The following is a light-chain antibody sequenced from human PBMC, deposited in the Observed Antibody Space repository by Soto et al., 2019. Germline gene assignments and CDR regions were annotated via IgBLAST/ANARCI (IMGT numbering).Light chain of an antibody. J-gene: IGKJ1*01. V-gene: IGKV3-15*01. CDR3: QQYDDWPPRGT. CDR2: GAS. Sequence: EMVMTQSPATLSVSPGESATLSCRASQSVIRNLAWYQQKPGQAPRLLIYGASTRATGIPARFSGSGSGTEFTLTISSLQSEDFAVYYCQQYDDWPPRGTVGQGTKVDSK. CDR1: QSVIRN.